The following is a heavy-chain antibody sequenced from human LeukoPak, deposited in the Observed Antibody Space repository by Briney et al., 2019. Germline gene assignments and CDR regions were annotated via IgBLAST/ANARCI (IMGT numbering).Heavy chain of an antibody. CDR1: GGSVTDYY. J-gene: IGHJ4*02. Sequence: SETLSLTCTVSGGSVTDYYWSWIRQSPGKGLEWIGYIYYTGTSYNPSLKTRVTISADTSKNQFSLKLISVTAADTAVYYCASRKLGNDYWGQGTLVTVSS. V-gene: IGHV4-59*02. CDR2: IYYTGT. CDR3: ASRKLGNDY. D-gene: IGHD7-27*01.